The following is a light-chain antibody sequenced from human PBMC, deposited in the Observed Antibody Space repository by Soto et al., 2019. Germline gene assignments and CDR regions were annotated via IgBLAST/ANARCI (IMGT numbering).Light chain of an antibody. V-gene: IGKV3-20*01. CDR3: QQYYGSPGIT. Sequence: EIVLTQSPGTLSLSPGERATLSCRASQSVSSSYLAWYQQKPGQAPRLLIYGASSRATDIPDRFSGSGSGTDFTLTISRLEPEDFAVYYCQQYYGSPGITFGQGTRLENK. CDR2: GAS. J-gene: IGKJ5*01. CDR1: QSVSSSY.